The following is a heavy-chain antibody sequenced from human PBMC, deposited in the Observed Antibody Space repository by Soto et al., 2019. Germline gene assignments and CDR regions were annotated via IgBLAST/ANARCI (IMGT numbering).Heavy chain of an antibody. CDR3: AKDQVRYCSSTSCYQDY. V-gene: IGHV3-30*18. Sequence: QVQLVESGGGVVQPGRSLRLSCAASGFTFSSYGMHWVRQAPGKGLEWVAVISYDGSNKYYADSVKGRFTISRDNSKNALYLQMNSLRAEDTAVYYCAKDQVRYCSSTSCYQDYWGQGTLVTVSS. CDR1: GFTFSSYG. D-gene: IGHD2-2*01. J-gene: IGHJ4*02. CDR2: ISYDGSNK.